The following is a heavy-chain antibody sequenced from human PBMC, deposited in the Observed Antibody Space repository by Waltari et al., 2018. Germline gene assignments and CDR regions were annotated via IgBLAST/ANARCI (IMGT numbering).Heavy chain of an antibody. D-gene: IGHD3-22*01. J-gene: IGHJ4*02. CDR3: ARDRGGDSSGLSPDAFDY. CDR2: LSGSASAI. Sequence: EVQLVESGGGVVQPGGSLRLSCAASGFTVSRDSSTWVRQARGKGLEWVSYLSGSASAIYYADSVKGRFTISRDNAKSSLFLHMTSLRAEDTAVYYCARDRGGDSSGLSPDAFDYWGQGTLVTVAP. CDR1: GFTVSRDS. V-gene: IGHV3-48*04.